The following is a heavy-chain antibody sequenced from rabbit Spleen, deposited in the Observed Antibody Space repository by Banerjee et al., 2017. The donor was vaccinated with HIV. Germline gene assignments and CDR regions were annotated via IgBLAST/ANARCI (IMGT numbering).Heavy chain of an antibody. CDR1: GFSFSSDYY. J-gene: IGHJ4*01. Sequence: QSLEESGGGLVKPGASLTLTCKASGFSFSSDYYLCWVRQAPGKGLECGACIYPDSSGSTYYANWAKGRLTISKASSTTVTLQMTSLTVADTATYFCVREVAAKFNLWGQGTLVTVS. V-gene: IGHV1S40*01. CDR2: IYPDSSGST. CDR3: VREVAAKFNL. D-gene: IGHD4-1*01.